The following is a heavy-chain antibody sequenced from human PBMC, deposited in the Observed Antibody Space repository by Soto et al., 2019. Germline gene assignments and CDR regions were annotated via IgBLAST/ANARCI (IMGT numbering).Heavy chain of an antibody. J-gene: IGHJ6*02. V-gene: IGHV3-21*01. CDR3: ARALGYCSSTSCFTGYGMDV. Sequence: GGSLRLSCAVSGFTFSSYSMNWVRQAPGKGLEWVSSISSSSSYIYYADSVKGRFTISRDNAKNSLYLQMNSLRAEDTAVYYCARALGYCSSTSCFTGYGMDVWGQGTTVTVSS. CDR1: GFTFSSYS. D-gene: IGHD2-2*02. CDR2: ISSSSSYI.